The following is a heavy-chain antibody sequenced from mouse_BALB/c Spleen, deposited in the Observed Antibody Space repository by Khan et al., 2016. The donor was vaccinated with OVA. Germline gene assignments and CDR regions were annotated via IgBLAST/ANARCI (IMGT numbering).Heavy chain of an antibody. J-gene: IGHJ2*01. CDR1: GYTFTTYW. V-gene: IGHV1-7*01. Sequence: QVQLKESGPELAKPGASVKMSCKASGYTFTTYWMHWVKQRPGQGLEWIGYINPTSGYTDYNEKFKDKATLSADKSSSTAYMQLSSLTSEDSAVYYCARDRIDYWGQGTTLTVSS. CDR2: INPTSGYT. CDR3: ARDRIDY.